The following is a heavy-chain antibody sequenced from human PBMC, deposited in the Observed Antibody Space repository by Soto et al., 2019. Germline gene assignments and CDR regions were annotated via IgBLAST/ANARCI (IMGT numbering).Heavy chain of an antibody. V-gene: IGHV1-69*06. CDR1: GGTFSTYA. D-gene: IGHD4-17*01. J-gene: IGHJ5*02. Sequence: QIQLVQSGAEVKKPGSSVKVSCKASGGTFSTYAISWVRQAPGQGLEWMGGIIPMSGRTTYAQKFQGRVTITADKSTTTAYMELSSLRSEDTAVYYCALGSDYLFDPWGRGTLVTVSS. CDR2: IIPMSGRT. CDR3: ALGSDYLFDP.